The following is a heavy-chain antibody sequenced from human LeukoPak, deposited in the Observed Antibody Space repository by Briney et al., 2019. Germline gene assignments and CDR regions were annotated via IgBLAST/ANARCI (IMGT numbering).Heavy chain of an antibody. CDR1: GHTFTTYD. J-gene: IGHJ3*01. CDR2: MNPNNGNT. Sequence: ASVKVSCKASGHTFTTYDINWVRQATGQGLEWMGSMNPNNGNTDYAQKFQGRVTITRDTSISTAYMELSSLRSEDTAVYYCARDYIRRGTIFGTREDAFDVWGQGTMVTVSS. V-gene: IGHV1-8*03. CDR3: ARDYIRRGTIFGTREDAFDV. D-gene: IGHD3-3*01.